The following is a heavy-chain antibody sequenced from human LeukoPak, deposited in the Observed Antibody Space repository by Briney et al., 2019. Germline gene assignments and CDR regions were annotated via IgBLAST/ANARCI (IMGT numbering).Heavy chain of an antibody. J-gene: IGHJ4*02. CDR3: ARYARSHCGTDACYGPYFDY. D-gene: IGHD2-2*01. V-gene: IGHV3-48*01. CDR1: GFTFSTSS. Sequence: PGGSLRLSCTASGFTFSTSSMNWVRQTPGKGREWISYISGSSTTIYCADSVKGRFTIARVNSRNALYLQMYYLRAEDTGVDFWARYARSHCGTDACYGPYFDYWGQGSVVTVSS. CDR2: ISGSSTTI.